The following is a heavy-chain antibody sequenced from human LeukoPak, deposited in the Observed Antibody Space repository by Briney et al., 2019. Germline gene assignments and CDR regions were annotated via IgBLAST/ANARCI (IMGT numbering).Heavy chain of an antibody. CDR2: ISACNGNT. D-gene: IGHD6-19*01. V-gene: IGHV1-18*01. J-gene: IGHJ1*01. Sequence: GASVKVSCKASGYTFTSYGISWVRQAPGQGLEWMGWISACNGNTNYAQKLQGRVTMTTDTSTSTAYMELRSLRSDDTAVYYCARGVVAGTGHAEYFQHWGQGTLVTVSS. CDR1: GYTFTSYG. CDR3: ARGVVAGTGHAEYFQH.